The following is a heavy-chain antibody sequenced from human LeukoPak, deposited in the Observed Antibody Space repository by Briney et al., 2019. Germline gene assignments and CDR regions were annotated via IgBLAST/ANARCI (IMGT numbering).Heavy chain of an antibody. J-gene: IGHJ4*02. Sequence: GGSLRLSCAASGFTFSHHNMNWVRQVPGKGLESVSYISSSGNTIYYADSVKGRFTISRDNAKNSVYLQMTSLRAEDTAVYYCARARVVGDDSKSQYRSFDYWGQGTLVTVSS. V-gene: IGHV3-48*04. CDR2: ISSSGNTI. D-gene: IGHD3-22*01. CDR1: GFTFSHHN. CDR3: ARARVVGDDSKSQYRSFDY.